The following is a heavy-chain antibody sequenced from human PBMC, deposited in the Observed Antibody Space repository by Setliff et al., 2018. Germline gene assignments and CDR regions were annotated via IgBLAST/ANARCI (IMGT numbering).Heavy chain of an antibody. Sequence: GGSLRLSCAASGFSFSSYGMNWVRQAPEKGLEWVSYISSSGSLTLYADSVRGRFSISRDNIKDSLYLQMNSLRSEDTAVYYCARALGGNYFDYWGPGILVTVSS. CDR3: ARALGGNYFDY. J-gene: IGHJ4*02. V-gene: IGHV3-48*04. CDR2: ISSSGSLT. D-gene: IGHD2-15*01. CDR1: GFSFSSYG.